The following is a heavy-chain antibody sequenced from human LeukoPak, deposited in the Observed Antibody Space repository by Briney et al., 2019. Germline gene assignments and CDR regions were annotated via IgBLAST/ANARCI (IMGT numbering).Heavy chain of an antibody. J-gene: IGHJ5*01. CDR3: ARDLGSTYGWFDF. Sequence: SETLSLTCTVSGASISINYWTWIRQPPGKGLEWIGYIYYSGSTKYNPSLKSRVTMSVDTSKNQLSLKLTSVTAADTAVYYCARDLGSTYGWFDFWGQGTLVTVSS. D-gene: IGHD4-11*01. CDR2: IYYSGST. CDR1: GASISINY. V-gene: IGHV4-59*01.